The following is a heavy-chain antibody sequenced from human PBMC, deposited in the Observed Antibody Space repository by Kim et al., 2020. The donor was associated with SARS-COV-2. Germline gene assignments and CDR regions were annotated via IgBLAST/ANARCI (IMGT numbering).Heavy chain of an antibody. CDR1: GGSFSGYY. J-gene: IGHJ4*02. Sequence: SETLSLTCAVYGGSFSGYYWSWIRQPPGKGLEWIGEINHSGSTNYNPSLKSRVTISVDTSKNQFSLKLSSVTAADTAVYYCARFGPYSSSWYDYWGQGTLVTVSS. D-gene: IGHD6-13*01. CDR3: ARFGPYSSSWYDY. V-gene: IGHV4-34*01. CDR2: INHSGST.